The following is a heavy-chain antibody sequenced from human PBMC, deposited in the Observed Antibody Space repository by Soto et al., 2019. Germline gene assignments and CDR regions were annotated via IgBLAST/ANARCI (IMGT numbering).Heavy chain of an antibody. Sequence: QVQLVQSGAEVKKPGSSVKVSCKASGGTFSSYTISWVRQAPGQGLEWMGRIIPILGIANYAQKFQGRDTXTXEXXTSTAYMELSSLSSEDKAVYYCARGRSADDGASDLWGQGTMVNVSS. D-gene: IGHD1-1*01. J-gene: IGHJ3*01. CDR1: GGTFSSYT. CDR3: ARGRSADDGASDL. V-gene: IGHV1-69*02. CDR2: IIPILGIA.